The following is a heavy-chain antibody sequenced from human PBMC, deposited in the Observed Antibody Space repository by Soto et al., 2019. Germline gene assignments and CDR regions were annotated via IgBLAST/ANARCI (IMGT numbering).Heavy chain of an antibody. V-gene: IGHV3-30*18. J-gene: IGHJ6*03. CDR2: ISYDGSNK. Sequence: QVQLVESGGGVVQPGRSLRLSCAASGFTFSSYGMHWVRQAPGKGLEWVAVISYDGSNKYYADSVKGRFTISRDNSKNTLYLQMNSLRAEDTAVYYCAKDGLRVTPHVQRYYYYYMDVWGKGTPVTVSS. CDR3: AKDGLRVTPHVQRYYYYYMDV. CDR1: GFTFSSYG. D-gene: IGHD4-4*01.